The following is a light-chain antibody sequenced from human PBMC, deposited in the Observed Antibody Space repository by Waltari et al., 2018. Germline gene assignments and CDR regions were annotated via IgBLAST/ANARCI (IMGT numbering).Light chain of an antibody. CDR3: CSYGGPSIYV. Sequence: QSALTQPASVSGSPGQSITISCTGASNNIGSYYSVSCYQQDPGKAPKLMIYEPNKRPAVVSHLFSASSSGNPAALTISGLQAEDEADYYCCSYGGPSIYVFGNATRVTV. J-gene: IGLJ1*01. CDR2: EPN. CDR1: SNNIGSYYS. V-gene: IGLV2-23*01.